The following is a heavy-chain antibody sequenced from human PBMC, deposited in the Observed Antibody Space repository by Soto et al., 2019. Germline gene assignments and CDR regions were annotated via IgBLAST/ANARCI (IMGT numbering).Heavy chain of an antibody. CDR1: GGSISSSSYY. CDR2: IYYSGST. Sequence: SETLSLTCTVSGGSISSSSYYWGWIRQPPGKGLEWIGSIYYSGSTYYNPSLKSRVTISVDTSKNQFSLKLSSVTAADTAVYYCARVGRAGSSWPTSFDYWGQGTLVTVS. J-gene: IGHJ4*02. V-gene: IGHV4-39*01. CDR3: ARVGRAGSSWPTSFDY. D-gene: IGHD6-13*01.